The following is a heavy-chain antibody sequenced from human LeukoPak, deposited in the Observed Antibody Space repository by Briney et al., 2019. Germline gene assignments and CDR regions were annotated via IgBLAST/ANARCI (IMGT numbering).Heavy chain of an antibody. V-gene: IGHV1-24*01. Sequence: GASVNVSCKVCGYTLTDLSMHWVRQAPGKGLEWMGNFDPADGETIYAQKFQGRVTMTEDTSTDTAYMELSSLTSEDTAVYYCATGGVVRLGEQTQDYWGQGTLVTVSS. CDR2: FDPADGET. D-gene: IGHD3-16*01. CDR3: ATGGVVRLGEQTQDY. J-gene: IGHJ4*02. CDR1: GYTLTDLS.